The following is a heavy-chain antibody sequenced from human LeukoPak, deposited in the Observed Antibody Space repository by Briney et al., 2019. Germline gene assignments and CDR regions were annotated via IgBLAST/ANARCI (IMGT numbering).Heavy chain of an antibody. J-gene: IGHJ4*02. CDR2: INPTGGST. D-gene: IGHD3-22*01. V-gene: IGHV1-46*01. CDR3: AVPRHHYYDSSGYYED. CDR1: GYTFPSYF. Sequence: ASVKVSCKASGYTFPSYFMHWVRQAPGQGLEWMGIINPTGGSTTYAQKFQGRVTMTRDTSTSTVYMELSSLRSDDTAVYYCAVPRHHYYDSSGYYEDWGQGTLVTVSS.